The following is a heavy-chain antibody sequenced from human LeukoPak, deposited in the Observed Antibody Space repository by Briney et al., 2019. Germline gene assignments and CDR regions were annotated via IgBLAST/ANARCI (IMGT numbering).Heavy chain of an antibody. Sequence: SETLSLTCAVSGGSISSYYWSWIRQPAGKGLEWIGRIYTSGSTNYNPSLKRPVTMSVAPSKNQFSMKLSSVTAADPAVYYCARVKKFYYYYYYMDVWGKGTTVTVSS. CDR1: GGSISSYY. CDR2: IYTSGST. J-gene: IGHJ6*03. CDR3: ARVKKFYYYYYYMDV. V-gene: IGHV4-4*07.